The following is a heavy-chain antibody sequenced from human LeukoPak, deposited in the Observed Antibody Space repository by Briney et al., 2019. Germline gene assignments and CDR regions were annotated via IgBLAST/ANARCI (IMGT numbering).Heavy chain of an antibody. D-gene: IGHD1-26*01. V-gene: IGHV3-48*02. CDR1: GFTFNTYS. J-gene: IGHJ4*02. CDR2: ISSGGRTL. Sequence: GGSLRLSCAASGFTFNTYSINWVRQAPGKGLEWVSYISSGGRTLYYADSVKGRFTISIDNAKNSLYLQMNSLRDEDTAVYFCARDSVSYSGSYYLDFWGQGTLVTVSS. CDR3: ARDSVSYSGSYYLDF.